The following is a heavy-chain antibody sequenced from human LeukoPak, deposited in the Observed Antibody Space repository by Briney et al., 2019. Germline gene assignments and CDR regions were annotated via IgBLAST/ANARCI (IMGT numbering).Heavy chain of an antibody. J-gene: IGHJ4*02. Sequence: GGSLRLSCAASGFTFSSYSMNWVRQAPGKGLDRVSSISSISSYIYYADSVKGRFTISRDHAKNSLYLQMNSLRAEDTAVYYCARSLRYYYGSGSYSDPGTEDYWGQGTLVTVSS. D-gene: IGHD3-10*01. V-gene: IGHV3-21*01. CDR3: ARSLRYYYGSGSYSDPGTEDY. CDR1: GFTFSSYS. CDR2: ISSISSYI.